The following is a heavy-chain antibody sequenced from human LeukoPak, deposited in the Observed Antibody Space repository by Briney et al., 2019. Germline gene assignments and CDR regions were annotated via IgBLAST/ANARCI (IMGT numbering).Heavy chain of an antibody. J-gene: IGHJ4*02. Sequence: APQKSSSKGSGYTPTQYDVNCVRHAPGQKLVRIGYINPKRGTRLYAQKFQGRVTMTSDSYINTAYMELPSLISGDAAGYYGAEGLRFDLWGQGALVIVSS. CDR1: GYTPTQYD. CDR2: INPKRGTR. V-gene: IGHV1-8*01. CDR3: AEGLRFDL.